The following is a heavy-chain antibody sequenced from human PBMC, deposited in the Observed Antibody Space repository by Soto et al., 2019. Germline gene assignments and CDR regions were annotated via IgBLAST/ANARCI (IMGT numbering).Heavy chain of an antibody. CDR2: ISAYNGNT. D-gene: IGHD6-19*01. V-gene: IGHV1-18*01. CDR3: AMSDRVWLVPGDWFDP. J-gene: IGHJ5*02. Sequence: ASVKVSCKASGYTFTSYGISWVRQAPGQGLEWMGWISAYNGNTNYAQKLQGRVTMTTDTSTSTAYMELRSLRSDDTAVYYCAMSDRVWLVPGDWFDPWGQGTLVTVSS. CDR1: GYTFTSYG.